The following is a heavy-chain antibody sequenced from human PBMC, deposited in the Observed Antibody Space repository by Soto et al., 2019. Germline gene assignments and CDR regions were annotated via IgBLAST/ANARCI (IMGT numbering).Heavy chain of an antibody. V-gene: IGHV1-69*06. J-gene: IGHJ6*02. CDR1: GGTFSSYA. D-gene: IGHD2-2*02. CDR2: IIPIFGTA. Sequence: VASVNVSCKASGGTFSSYAISWVRQAPGQGLEWMGGIIPIFGTANYAQKFQGRVTITADKSTSTAYMELSSLRSEDTAVYYCARDQDIVVVPAAIDYYYGMDVWGQGTTVTVSS. CDR3: ARDQDIVVVPAAIDYYYGMDV.